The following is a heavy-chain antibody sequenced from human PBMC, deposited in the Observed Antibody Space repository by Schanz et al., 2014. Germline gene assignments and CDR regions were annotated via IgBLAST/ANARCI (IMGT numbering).Heavy chain of an antibody. V-gene: IGHV3-53*01. CDR1: GFTVSSNY. J-gene: IGHJ4*02. D-gene: IGHD2-15*01. Sequence: EVQLVESGGGLIQPGGSLRLSCAVSGFTVSSNYMSWVRQAPGKGLEWVSAISGRGGRTYYADSVKGRFTISRDNSKNTLYLQMNSLRAEDTAVYYCARDKGGLIPFDYWGQGTLVTVSS. CDR2: SGRGGRT. CDR3: ARDKGGLIPFDY.